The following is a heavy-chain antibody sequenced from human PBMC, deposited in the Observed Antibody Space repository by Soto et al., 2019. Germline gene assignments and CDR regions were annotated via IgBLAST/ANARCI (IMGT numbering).Heavy chain of an antibody. Sequence: SETLSLTCAVYGGSFSGYYWSWIRQPPGKGLEWIGEINHSGSTNYNPSLKSRVTISVDTSKNQFSLKLSSVTAAETAVYYCARENQQNVSDYWGQGTLVTVSS. CDR3: ARENQQNVSDY. CDR2: INHSGST. J-gene: IGHJ4*02. V-gene: IGHV4-34*01. CDR1: GGSFSGYY. D-gene: IGHD6-13*01.